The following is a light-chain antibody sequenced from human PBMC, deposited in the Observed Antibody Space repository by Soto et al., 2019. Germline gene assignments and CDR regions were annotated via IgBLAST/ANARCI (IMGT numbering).Light chain of an antibody. CDR2: AAS. V-gene: IGKV1-39*01. CDR3: QQSYSAPPWT. J-gene: IGKJ1*01. Sequence: IPITHSPSSLSASVLNRVTITCRPSQSIVTYLNWYLQKPGKAPKLLIYAASNLQSGVPSRFSGSGSGTDFTLTISSLQPEDFATYFCQQSYSAPPWTFGQGTKVDIK. CDR1: QSIVTY.